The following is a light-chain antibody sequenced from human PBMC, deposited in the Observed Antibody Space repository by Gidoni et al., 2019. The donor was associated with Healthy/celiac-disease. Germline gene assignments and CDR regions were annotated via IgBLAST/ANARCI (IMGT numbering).Light chain of an antibody. V-gene: IGKV1-39*01. CDR2: AAS. CDR3: QQRYSTPPWT. CDR1: QSISSY. Sequence: DIQMTQSPSSLSASVGDRVTITCRASQSISSYLNWYQQKPGKDPKLLIYAASSLQSGVPSRFSGIVSGTDFTLTLRSLQPEDFATYYCQQRYSTPPWTFGQGTTVEIK. J-gene: IGKJ1*01.